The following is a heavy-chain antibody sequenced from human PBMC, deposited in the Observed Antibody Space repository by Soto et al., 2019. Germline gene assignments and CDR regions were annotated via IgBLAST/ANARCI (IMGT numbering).Heavy chain of an antibody. J-gene: IGHJ6*02. D-gene: IGHD3-3*01. Sequence: GGSLRLSCAASGFTFSSYAMSWVRQAPGKGLEWVSAISGSGGSTYYADSVKGRFTISRDNSKNTLYLQMNSLRAEDTAVYYCAKDLWSGYFGYYYGMDVWAKGPRSPSP. CDR3: AKDLWSGYFGYYYGMDV. V-gene: IGHV3-23*01. CDR1: GFTFSSYA. CDR2: ISGSGGST.